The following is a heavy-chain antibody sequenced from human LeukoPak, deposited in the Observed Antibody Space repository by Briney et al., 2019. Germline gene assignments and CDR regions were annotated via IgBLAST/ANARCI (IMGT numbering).Heavy chain of an antibody. Sequence: VGALRVSCAASGFTLSDYYISWICQAPRKGRGWVSYISSSGSTIYYADSVKGRFTISRDNAKNSLYLQMNSLRAEDTAVYYCARSVVVPAAIYFDYWGQGTLVTVSS. CDR1: GFTLSDYY. D-gene: IGHD2-2*01. V-gene: IGHV3-11*01. J-gene: IGHJ4*02. CDR2: ISSSGSTI. CDR3: ARSVVVPAAIYFDY.